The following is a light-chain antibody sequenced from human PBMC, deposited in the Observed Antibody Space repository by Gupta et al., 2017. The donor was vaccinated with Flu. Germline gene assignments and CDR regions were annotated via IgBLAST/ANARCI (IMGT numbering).Light chain of an antibody. CDR1: SSDIGGYNF. CDR2: DVS. J-gene: IGLJ3*02. V-gene: IGLV2-14*03. Sequence: QSALTQPAPVSGSPGQSITISCTGTSSDIGGYNFVSWYQQHPGKAPKLIIYDVSDRPSGVSNRFSGSKSGDTASLTISGLQSEDEAEYFCSSYARSSTLVVFGGGTKLTVL. CDR3: SSYARSSTLVV.